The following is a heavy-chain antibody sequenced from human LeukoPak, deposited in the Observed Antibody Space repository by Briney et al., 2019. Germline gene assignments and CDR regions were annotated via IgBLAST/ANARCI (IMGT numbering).Heavy chain of an antibody. J-gene: IGHJ3*02. CDR3: ARDRIYGDYVDAFDI. Sequence: TGGSLRLSCAASGFTFSSYSMNWVRQAPGKGLEWVSSTSSSSSYIYYADSVKGRFTISRDNAKNSLYLQMNSLRAEDTAVYYCARDRIYGDYVDAFDIWGQGTMVTVSS. V-gene: IGHV3-21*01. CDR2: TSSSSSYI. D-gene: IGHD4-17*01. CDR1: GFTFSSYS.